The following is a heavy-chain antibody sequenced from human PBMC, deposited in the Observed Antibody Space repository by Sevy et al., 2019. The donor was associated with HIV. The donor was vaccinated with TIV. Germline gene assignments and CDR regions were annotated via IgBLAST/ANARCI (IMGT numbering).Heavy chain of an antibody. CDR1: GGTFSSYA. V-gene: IGHV1-69*06. D-gene: IGHD3-10*01. Sequence: ASVKVSCKASGGTFSSYAISWVRQAPGQGLEWMGGIIPIFGTANYAQKFQGRVTITADKSTSTAYMELSSLRSEDTAVYYCARLPDYYGSAASHNWFDPWGQGTLVTVSS. CDR3: ARLPDYYGSAASHNWFDP. CDR2: IIPIFGTA. J-gene: IGHJ5*02.